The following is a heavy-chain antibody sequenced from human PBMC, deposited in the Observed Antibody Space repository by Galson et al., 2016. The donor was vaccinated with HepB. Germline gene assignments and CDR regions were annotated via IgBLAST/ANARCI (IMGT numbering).Heavy chain of an antibody. V-gene: IGHV5-51*03. CDR2: IYPDDSDT. D-gene: IGHD3-16*01. Sequence: QSGAEVKKPGESLKISCVTSGFTFTTYWIGWVRQTPGKGLEWLGNIYPDDSDTRYSPSFEGHVIMSADKATNTVYLQWSGLEASDTAMYYCAREDLRGGFDHWGQGTPVIVSS. CDR3: AREDLRGGFDH. CDR1: GFTFTTYW. J-gene: IGHJ4*02.